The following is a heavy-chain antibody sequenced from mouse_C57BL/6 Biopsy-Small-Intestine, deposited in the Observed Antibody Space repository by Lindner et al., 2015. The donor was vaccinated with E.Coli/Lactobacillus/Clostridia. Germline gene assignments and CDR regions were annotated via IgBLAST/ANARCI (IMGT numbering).Heavy chain of an antibody. Sequence: VQLQESGAELARPGASVKLSCMASGYNFTSYGISWVKQRTGQGLEWIGEIYPRSGNIYYNEKFKGKATLTADRSSSTAYMEVRSLTSEDSAVYFCAREYYGTSLYFAMDYWGQGTSVTVSS. V-gene: IGHV1-81*01. CDR2: IYPRSGNI. D-gene: IGHD1-1*01. CDR3: AREYYGTSLYFAMDY. CDR1: GYNFTSYG. J-gene: IGHJ4*01.